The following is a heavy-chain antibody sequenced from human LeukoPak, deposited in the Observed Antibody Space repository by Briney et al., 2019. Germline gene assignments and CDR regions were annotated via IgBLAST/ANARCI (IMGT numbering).Heavy chain of an antibody. CDR1: GFTFSSYS. D-gene: IGHD6-19*01. J-gene: IGHJ4*02. CDR3: AKDDLYSSGWYGTFDY. CDR2: ISSGSSTI. Sequence: PGGSLRLSCAASGFTFSSYSMNWVRQAPGKGLEWVSYISSGSSTIYYADSVKGRFTISRDNAKNSLYLQMNSLRAEDTAVYYCAKDDLYSSGWYGTFDYWGQGTLVTVSS. V-gene: IGHV3-48*01.